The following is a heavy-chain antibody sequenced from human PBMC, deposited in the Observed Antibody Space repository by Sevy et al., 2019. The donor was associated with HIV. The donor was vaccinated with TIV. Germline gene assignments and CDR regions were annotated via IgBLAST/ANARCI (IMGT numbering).Heavy chain of an antibody. V-gene: IGHV7-4-1*02. D-gene: IGHD2-2*01. CDR3: ARGECSSSSCYYYYGMDV. CDR2: FNTNTGNP. J-gene: IGHJ6*02. Sequence: ASVKVSCKASGYTFTSYVMNWVRQAPGQGLEWMGWFNTNTGNPTYAQGFTGRFVFSLDTSVSTAYLQISSLKAEDTAVYYCARGECSSSSCYYYYGMDVWGQGATVTVSS. CDR1: GYTFTSYV.